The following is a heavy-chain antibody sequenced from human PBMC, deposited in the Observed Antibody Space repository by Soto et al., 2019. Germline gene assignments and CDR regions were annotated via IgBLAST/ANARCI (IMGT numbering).Heavy chain of an antibody. CDR2: INSDGSGT. J-gene: IGHJ4*02. D-gene: IGHD2-15*01. CDR1: GFTFSSYW. Sequence: EVQLVESGGGLVQPGGSLRLSCAASGFTFSSYWMHWVRQAPGKGLVWVSRINSDGSGTSYADSVKGRFTISRDNAKNTLFLQMNGLRAEDTAIYYCVRIGCSGGSCDLDYWGQGSLVTVSS. CDR3: VRIGCSGGSCDLDY. V-gene: IGHV3-74*01.